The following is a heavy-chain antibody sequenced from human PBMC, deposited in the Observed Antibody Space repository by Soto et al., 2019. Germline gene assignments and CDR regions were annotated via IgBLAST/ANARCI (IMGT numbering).Heavy chain of an antibody. CDR2: ISGYNGNT. V-gene: IGHV1-18*01. D-gene: IGHD3-3*01. CDR3: ARDTILDY. Sequence: QVQLVQSGAEVKKPGASVKVSCKASGYTFSRYGITWARQAPGQGLEWMGWISGYNGNTNYAQKFQGRVTLATDTSTSAAYMELRSLRSDDPAVYYCARDTILDYWGQGTLVTFSS. J-gene: IGHJ4*02. CDR1: GYTFSRYG.